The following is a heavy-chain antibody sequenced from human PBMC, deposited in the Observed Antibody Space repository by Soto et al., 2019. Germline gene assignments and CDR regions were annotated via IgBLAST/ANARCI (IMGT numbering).Heavy chain of an antibody. CDR3: ARDDYGIYPY. D-gene: IGHD1-26*01. CDR1: GYTVTDYY. J-gene: IGHJ4*02. CDR2: IDPRSGAT. Sequence: ASVKVSCKASGYTVTDYYIHWVRQAPGQGLAWMGWIDPRSGATIYAQKFQDRVTMTRDTSISTAYMDLSRLRSDDTAVYYCARDDYGIYPYWGQGTLVTVSS. V-gene: IGHV1-2*02.